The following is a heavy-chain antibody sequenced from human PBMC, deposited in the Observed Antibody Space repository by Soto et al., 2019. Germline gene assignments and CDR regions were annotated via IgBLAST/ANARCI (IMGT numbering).Heavy chain of an antibody. D-gene: IGHD6-13*01. CDR1: GFTVSSNY. CDR2: IYSGGST. J-gene: IGHJ6*02. Sequence: GGSLRLSCAASGFTVSSNYMSWVRQAPGKGLEWVSVIYSGGSTYYADSVKGRFTISRDNSKNTLYLQMNSLRAEDTAVYYCARAITGYSSSGVNYYGMDVWGQGTTVTVSS. CDR3: ARAITGYSSSGVNYYGMDV. V-gene: IGHV3-53*01.